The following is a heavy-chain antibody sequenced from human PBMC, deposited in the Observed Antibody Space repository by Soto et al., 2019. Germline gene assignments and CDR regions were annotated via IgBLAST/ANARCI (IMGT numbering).Heavy chain of an antibody. Sequence: GASVKVSCKASGYTFTSYYMHWVRQAPGQGLEWMGIISPSGGSTSYAQKFQGRVTMTRDTSTSTVYMELSSLRSEDTAVYYCARDGCSSTSCYLYYYYYMDVWGKGTTVTVSS. CDR3: ARDGCSSTSCYLYYYYYMDV. CDR1: GYTFTSYY. CDR2: ISPSGGST. J-gene: IGHJ6*03. V-gene: IGHV1-46*03. D-gene: IGHD2-2*01.